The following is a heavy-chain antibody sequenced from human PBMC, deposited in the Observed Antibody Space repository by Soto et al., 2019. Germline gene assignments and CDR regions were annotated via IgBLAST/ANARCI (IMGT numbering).Heavy chain of an antibody. V-gene: IGHV3-23*01. D-gene: IGHD3-10*01. CDR1: GFTFSSYA. J-gene: IGHJ4*02. CDR2: ISGSGGST. Sequence: EVQLLESGGGLVQPGGSLRLSCAASGFTFSSYAMSWVRQAPGKGPEWVSAISGSGGSTYYADSVKGRFTISRDKSKNTLYLQMNSLRAEDTAVYYCAKASDGEYYFDYWGQGTLVTVSS. CDR3: AKASDGEYYFDY.